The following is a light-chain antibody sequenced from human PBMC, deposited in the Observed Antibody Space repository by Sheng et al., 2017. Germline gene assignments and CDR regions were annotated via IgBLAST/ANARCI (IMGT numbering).Light chain of an antibody. Sequence: DIRMTQSPSSLSASVGDRVTITCQASQDISNYLNWYQQKPGKAPKFLIYDASNLQTGVPSRFSGSGSGTDFTFTISSLQPEDIATYYCQQYDDLPLTFGGGT. V-gene: IGKV1-33*01. CDR1: QDISNY. J-gene: IGKJ4*01. CDR2: DAS. CDR3: QQYDDLPLT.